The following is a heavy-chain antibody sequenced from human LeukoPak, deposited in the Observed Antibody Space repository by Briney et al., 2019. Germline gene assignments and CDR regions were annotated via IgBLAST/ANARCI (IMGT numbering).Heavy chain of an antibody. D-gene: IGHD6-13*01. V-gene: IGHV1-3*01. CDR2: INAGNGNT. CDR1: GYTFTSYA. J-gene: IGHJ6*02. Sequence: ASVKVSCKASGYTFTSYAMHWVRQAPGQRLEWMGWINAGNGNTKYSQKFQGRVTITRDTSASTAYMELSSLRSEDTAVYYCARAHSIAAAGLYYYGMDVWGQGTTVTVSS. CDR3: ARAHSIAAAGLYYYGMDV.